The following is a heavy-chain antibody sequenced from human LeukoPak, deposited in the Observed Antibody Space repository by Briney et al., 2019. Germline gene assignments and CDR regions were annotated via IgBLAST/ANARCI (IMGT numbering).Heavy chain of an antibody. V-gene: IGHV4-31*03. CDR3: AREETPILRPYAFDL. J-gene: IGHJ3*01. CDR2: IYYSGST. Sequence: PSETLSLTCTVSGGSITRGYCWNWIRQHPGKGLELIGYIYYSGSTFYNPSLKSRVTISVDTSKNQFSLKLSSVTAADTAVYYCAREETPILRPYAFDLWGQGTMVTVSS. D-gene: IGHD2-2*02. CDR1: GGSITRGYC.